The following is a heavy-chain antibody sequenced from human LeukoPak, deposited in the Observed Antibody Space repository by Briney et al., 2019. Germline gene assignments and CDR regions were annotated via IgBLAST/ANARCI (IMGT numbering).Heavy chain of an antibody. CDR1: GFTFSIYW. D-gene: IGHD3-9*01. V-gene: IGHV3-7*01. CDR3: AKLGDILTGSDY. CDR2: IKQDGSEK. J-gene: IGHJ4*02. Sequence: GGSLRLSCAASGFTFSIYWMSWVRQAPGKGLEWVANIKQDGSEKNYVDSVKGRFTISRDNAQNSLYLQMNSLRAEDTAVYYCAKLGDILTGSDYWGQGTLVTVSS.